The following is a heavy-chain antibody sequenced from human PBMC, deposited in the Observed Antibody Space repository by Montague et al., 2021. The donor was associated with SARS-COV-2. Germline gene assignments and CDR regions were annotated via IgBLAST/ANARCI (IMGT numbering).Heavy chain of an antibody. Sequence: SETLSLTCCRPVLWNTGADWTCIRLNPSNTLNSYAVICLTKKTNYNPSLRNRITISIDTSANQFSLKLRSVTPADTAVYYCVRDFYDTSDYFQGTFDVWGHGTGVSVSS. CDR1: VLWNTGAD. D-gene: IGHD3-22*01. CDR3: VRDFYDTSDYFQGTFDV. CDR2: ICLTKKT. V-gene: IGHV4-59*01. J-gene: IGHJ3*01.